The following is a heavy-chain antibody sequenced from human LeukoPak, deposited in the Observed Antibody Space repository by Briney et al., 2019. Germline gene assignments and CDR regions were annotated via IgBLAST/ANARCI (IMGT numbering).Heavy chain of an antibody. J-gene: IGHJ4*02. D-gene: IGHD2-2*01. Sequence: GGSLRLSCVPSTFTFSNSVMHWVRQAPGKGLEWVSGISIDGNGKYYADSVRGRITISRDNSKNTLYLEMNSLSAEDTAVYYCTKEVRTSGRAGIFGYWGQGTLVTVSS. CDR1: TFTFSNSV. CDR3: TKEVRTSGRAGIFGY. V-gene: IGHV3-30*04. CDR2: ISIDGNGK.